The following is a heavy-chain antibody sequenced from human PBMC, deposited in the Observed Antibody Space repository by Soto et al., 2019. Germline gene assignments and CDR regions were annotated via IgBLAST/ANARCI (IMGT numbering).Heavy chain of an antibody. J-gene: IGHJ4*01. Sequence: QVQLVESGGGVVQPGSSLRLSCAASGFSFKNYAFHWVRQAPGKGLQWVALISHNDEPRIFYADSVQGRFTISRDNFKNPGYLQMNSLRDEDTAGYHCSGGVRGETYYNAFDYWGQGTQVTVSS. CDR2: ISHNDEPRI. CDR1: GFSFKNYA. CDR3: SGGVRGETYYNAFDY. V-gene: IGHV3-30*01. D-gene: IGHD3-10*01.